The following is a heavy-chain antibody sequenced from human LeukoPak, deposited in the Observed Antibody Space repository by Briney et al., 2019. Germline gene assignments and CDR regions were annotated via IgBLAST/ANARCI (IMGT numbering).Heavy chain of an antibody. J-gene: IGHJ6*02. CDR3: ARDFYGDYAGKYFYYGMDV. CDR1: GGSISSGGYY. V-gene: IGHV4-39*02. CDR2: IYYTGST. D-gene: IGHD4-17*01. Sequence: SETLSLTCTVSGGSISSGGYYWSWIRQPPGRGLEWIGSIYYTGSTYYNPSLKSRVTISVDTSKNQFSLKLSSVTAADTAVYYCARDFYGDYAGKYFYYGMDVWGQGTTVTVSS.